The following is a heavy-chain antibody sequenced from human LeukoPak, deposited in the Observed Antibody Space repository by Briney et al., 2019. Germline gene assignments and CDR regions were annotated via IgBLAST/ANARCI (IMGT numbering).Heavy chain of an antibody. V-gene: IGHV4-61*02. J-gene: IGHJ5*02. CDR3: ARQLGYCSGGSCYSHWFDP. Sequence: PSETLSLTCTVSGGSISGGSYYWSWIRQPAGKGLEWIGRFYTSGSTYYNPSLKSRVTISVDTSKNQFSLKLSSVTAADTAVYYCARQLGYCSGGSCYSHWFDPWGQGTLVTVSS. CDR2: FYTSGST. D-gene: IGHD2-15*01. CDR1: GGSISGGSYY.